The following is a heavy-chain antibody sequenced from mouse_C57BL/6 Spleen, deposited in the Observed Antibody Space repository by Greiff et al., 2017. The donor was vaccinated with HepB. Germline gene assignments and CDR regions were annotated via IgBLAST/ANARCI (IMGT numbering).Heavy chain of an antibody. J-gene: IGHJ3*01. D-gene: IGHD2-2*01. CDR3: ARGGYPWFAY. CDR2: ISNGGGST. Sequence: EVHLVESGGGLVQPGGSLKLSCAASGFTFSDYYMYWVRQTPEKRLEWVAYISNGGGSTYYPDTVKGRFTISRDNAKNTLYLQMSRLKSEDTAMYYCARGGYPWFAYWGQGTLVTVSA. V-gene: IGHV5-12*01. CDR1: GFTFSDYY.